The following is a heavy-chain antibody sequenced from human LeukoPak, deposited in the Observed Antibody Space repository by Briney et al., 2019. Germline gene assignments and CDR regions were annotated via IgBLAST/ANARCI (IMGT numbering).Heavy chain of an antibody. J-gene: IGHJ6*03. Sequence: SETLSLTCAVSGGSISADYWSWIRQPAGKGLEWIGHVYTSGSTNYNPSLKSRVTMSVDTSKNQFSLRLSSVTAADTAVYYCARDSGKGDTAHMDVWGKGTTVTVSS. V-gene: IGHV4-4*07. CDR1: GGSISADY. CDR3: ARDSGKGDTAHMDV. CDR2: VYTSGST. D-gene: IGHD1-26*01.